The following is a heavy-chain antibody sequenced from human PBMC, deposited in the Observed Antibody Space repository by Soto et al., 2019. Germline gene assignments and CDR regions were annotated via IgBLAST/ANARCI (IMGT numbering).Heavy chain of an antibody. CDR2: ISYVGSNK. J-gene: IGHJ4*02. Sequence: QVQLVESGGGVVQPGRSLRLSCAALGFTFISYAMHWVRQVPGKGLVWVEVISYVGSNKYYDDSVKGRFTISRDNSKNTLYLQMNSLRAEDTAVYYCARPFPGFEGYYFDYWGQGTLVTVSS. D-gene: IGHD3-16*01. CDR1: GFTFISYA. V-gene: IGHV3-30-3*01. CDR3: ARPFPGFEGYYFDY.